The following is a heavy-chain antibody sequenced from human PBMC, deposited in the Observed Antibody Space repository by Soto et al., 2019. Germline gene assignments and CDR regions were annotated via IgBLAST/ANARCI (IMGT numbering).Heavy chain of an antibody. J-gene: IGHJ4*02. Sequence: GGSLRLSCAASGFTFSSYEMNWVRQAPGKGLEWVSYISSSGSTIYYADSVKGRFTISRDNAKNSLYLQMNSLRAEDTAVYYCARIGRNWNYDYWGQGTLVTVSS. CDR2: ISSSGSTI. D-gene: IGHD1-7*01. CDR3: ARIGRNWNYDY. V-gene: IGHV3-48*03. CDR1: GFTFSSYE.